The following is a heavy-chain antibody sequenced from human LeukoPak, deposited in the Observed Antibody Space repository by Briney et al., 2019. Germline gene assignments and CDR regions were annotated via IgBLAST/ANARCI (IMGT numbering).Heavy chain of an antibody. V-gene: IGHV3-48*02. CDR2: IRSSGSAK. J-gene: IGHJ4*02. CDR3: AREGGSGSYSAY. CDR1: GFTFITYS. Sequence: GGSLRLSCAAPGFTFITYSMNWVRQAPGKGLDWISYIRSSGSAKYYADSVKGPITISRDDAKNSLYLQMNSLRDEDTAVYYCAREGGSGSYSAYWGQGTRVTVSS. D-gene: IGHD3-10*01.